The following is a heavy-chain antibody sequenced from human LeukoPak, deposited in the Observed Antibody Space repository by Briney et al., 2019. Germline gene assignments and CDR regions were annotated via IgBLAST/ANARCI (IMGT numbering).Heavy chain of an antibody. CDR3: ARDRGYSSFDY. CDR2: IKEDGSEI. Sequence: GGSLRLSCEASAFTFSSYWMSWVRQAPGKGLEWVANIKEDGSEINYVDSVKGRFTISRDNAKNSLFLQMNSLRVEDTAVYYCARDRGYSSFDYWGQGTLVTVSA. J-gene: IGHJ4*02. V-gene: IGHV3-7*01. CDR1: AFTFSSYW. D-gene: IGHD4-23*01.